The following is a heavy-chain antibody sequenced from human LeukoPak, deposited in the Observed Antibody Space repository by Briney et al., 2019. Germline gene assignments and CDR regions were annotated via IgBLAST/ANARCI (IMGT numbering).Heavy chain of an antibody. J-gene: IGHJ4*02. CDR1: GDSMRGYY. CDR2: IHYSGTT. CDR3: ARGYGWSSYNNFNH. V-gene: IGHV4-59*01. D-gene: IGHD3-10*01. Sequence: SETLSLTCTVSGDSMRGYYWSWIRQLPGKGLGWIGDIHYSGTTDYNPSLKSRVTISVDTSKNQFSLKLNSVTSADTAVYYCARGYGWSSYNNFNHWGQGILVTVSS.